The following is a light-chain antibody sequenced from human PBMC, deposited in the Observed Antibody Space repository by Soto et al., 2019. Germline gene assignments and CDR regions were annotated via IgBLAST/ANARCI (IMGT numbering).Light chain of an antibody. CDR1: SSDVGSYNL. Sequence: QSAPTQPASVSGSPGQSITISCTGTSSDVGSYNLVSWYQQHPGKAPKLMIYEGSKRPSGISNRFSGSNSGNTASLTISGLQAEDEADYYCCSYAASSTLIFGGGTKLTVL. CDR3: CSYAASSTLI. CDR2: EGS. J-gene: IGLJ2*01. V-gene: IGLV2-23*01.